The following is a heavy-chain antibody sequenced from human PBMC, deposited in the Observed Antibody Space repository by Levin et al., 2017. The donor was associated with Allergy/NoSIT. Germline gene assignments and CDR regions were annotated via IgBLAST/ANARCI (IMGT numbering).Heavy chain of an antibody. Sequence: PGGSLRLSCAASGFTFSRDAMSWVRQAPGKGLEWVSTIGGSGDNIHYADFVKGRFTISRDNSKNTLYLQMNSLRAEDTAVYYCANKPYCSGGTCYGFDYWGQGTLVTVSS. J-gene: IGHJ4*02. CDR3: ANKPYCSGGTCYGFDY. CDR2: IGGSGDNI. D-gene: IGHD2-15*01. V-gene: IGHV3-23*01. CDR1: GFTFSRDA.